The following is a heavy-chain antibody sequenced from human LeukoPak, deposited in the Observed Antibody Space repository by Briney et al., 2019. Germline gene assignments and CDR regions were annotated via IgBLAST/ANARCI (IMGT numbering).Heavy chain of an antibody. CDR3: ESGGSYCHY. CDR2: IYYSGST. J-gene: IGHJ4*02. Sequence: KPSQTLSLTCAVSVGSISSSSYYCGWIRHPPGKGLEWIGNIYYSGSTYYNPSLKSRVTISVDTSKNQFSLKLSSATAADTAVYHGESGGSYCHYWGEGTLVTVSS. D-gene: IGHD1-26*01. CDR1: VGSISSSSYY. V-gene: IGHV4-39*01.